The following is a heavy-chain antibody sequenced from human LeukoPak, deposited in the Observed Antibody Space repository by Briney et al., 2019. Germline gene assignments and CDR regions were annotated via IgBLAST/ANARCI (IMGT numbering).Heavy chain of an antibody. Sequence: ASVNVSCKASGYTFTSYGISWVRQAPGQGLEWMGWISAYNGNTNYAQKLQGRVTMTTDTSTSTAYMELRSLRSDDTAVYYCARTIVGATMGYFDYWGQGTLVTVSS. CDR1: GYTFTSYG. CDR3: ARTIVGATMGYFDY. D-gene: IGHD1-26*01. CDR2: ISAYNGNT. J-gene: IGHJ4*02. V-gene: IGHV1-18*01.